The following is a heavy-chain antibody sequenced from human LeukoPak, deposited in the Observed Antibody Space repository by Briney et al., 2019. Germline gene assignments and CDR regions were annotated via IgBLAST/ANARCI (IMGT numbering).Heavy chain of an antibody. J-gene: IGHJ5*02. CDR1: GYTFTSYG. Sequence: ASVTVSCKASGYTFTSYGISWVRQAPGQGLEWMGWISAYNGNTNYAQKLQGRVTMTTDTSTSTAYMELRSLRSDDTAVYYCARVDYDFWSGYRNNWFDPWGQGTLVTVSS. CDR2: ISAYNGNT. CDR3: ARVDYDFWSGYRNNWFDP. V-gene: IGHV1-18*01. D-gene: IGHD3-3*01.